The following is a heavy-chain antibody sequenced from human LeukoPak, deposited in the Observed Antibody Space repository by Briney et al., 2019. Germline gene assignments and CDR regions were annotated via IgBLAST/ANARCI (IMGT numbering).Heavy chain of an antibody. CDR1: GFTFSNYA. CDR2: ISYDGSNK. CDR3: ARAGGLRIAVAPIDC. Sequence: PGGSLRLSCTASGFTFSNYAMTWVRQAPGKGLEWVAVISYDGSNKYYADSVKGRFTISRDNSKNTLYLQMNSLRAEDTAVYYCARAGGLRIAVAPIDCWGQGTLVTVSS. D-gene: IGHD6-19*01. J-gene: IGHJ4*02. V-gene: IGHV3-30*14.